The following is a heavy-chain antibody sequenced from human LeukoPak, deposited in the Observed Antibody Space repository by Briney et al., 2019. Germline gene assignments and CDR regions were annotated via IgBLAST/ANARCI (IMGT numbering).Heavy chain of an antibody. D-gene: IGHD6-13*01. CDR3: ASSLSPYGNSSSWYFYGYYYYYGMDV. J-gene: IGHJ6*02. CDR1: GFTFSSYA. Sequence: TEGSLRLSCAASGFTFSSYAMHWVRQAPGKGLEWVAVISYDGSNKYYADSVKGRFTISRDNSKNTLYLQMNSLRAEDTAVYYCASSLSPYGNSSSWYFYGYYYYYGMDVWGQGTTVTVSS. CDR2: ISYDGSNK. V-gene: IGHV3-30-3*01.